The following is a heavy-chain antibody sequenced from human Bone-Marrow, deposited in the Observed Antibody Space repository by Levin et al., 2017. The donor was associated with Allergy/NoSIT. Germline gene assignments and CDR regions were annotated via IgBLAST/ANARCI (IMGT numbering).Heavy chain of an antibody. CDR3: AKEGSTNKWSFDY. CDR2: ISAYGGTT. J-gene: IGHJ4*02. V-gene: IGHV3-30*18. CDR1: GFIFSNHG. Sequence: GESLKISCAASGFIFSNHGMHWVRQAPGKGLEWVAVISAYGGTTYYADSVKGRFTISRDNSKNTLSLQMDGLRGDDTAVYYCAKEGSTNKWSFDYWGQGTLVTVSS. D-gene: IGHD2-15*01.